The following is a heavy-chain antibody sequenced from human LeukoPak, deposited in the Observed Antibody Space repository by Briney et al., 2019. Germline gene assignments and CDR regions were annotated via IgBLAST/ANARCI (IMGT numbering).Heavy chain of an antibody. CDR2: ISWNSGSI. J-gene: IGHJ4*02. Sequence: PGGSLRLSCAASGFTFDDYAMHWVRQAPGKGLEWVSGISWNSGSIGYADSVKGRFTISRDNAKNSLYLQMNSLRAEDTAVYYCARDPQSYGGNSGVDYWGQGTLVTVSS. CDR3: ARDPQSYGGNSGVDY. D-gene: IGHD4-23*01. V-gene: IGHV3-9*01. CDR1: GFTFDDYA.